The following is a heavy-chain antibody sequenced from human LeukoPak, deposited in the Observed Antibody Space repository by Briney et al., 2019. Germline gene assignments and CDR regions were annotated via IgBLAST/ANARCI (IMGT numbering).Heavy chain of an antibody. J-gene: IGHJ4*02. D-gene: IGHD1-26*01. CDR3: ARDRMGAILYFDY. CDR2: LTGSGGTT. V-gene: IGHV3-23*01. Sequence: PGGTLRLSCAASGFTFRDCGMSWVRQAPGKGLEWVSALTGSGGTTYYADSVKGRFTISRDNSKSTLYLQMNSLTAEDTAVYYCARDRMGAILYFDYWGQGTLVTVSS. CDR1: GFTFRDCG.